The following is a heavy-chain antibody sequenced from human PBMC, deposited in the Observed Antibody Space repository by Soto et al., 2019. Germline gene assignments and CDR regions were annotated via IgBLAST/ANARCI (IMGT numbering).Heavy chain of an antibody. CDR1: GFPFSSYW. J-gene: IGHJ4*02. D-gene: IGHD3-9*01. CDR2: ISGDGVTT. Sequence: EVQLVESGGDLVQRGGSLRLSCAASGFPFSSYWMHWVRHTPGKGLDWVARISGDGVTTYYADSVTGRFTVSRDNAKDTLSLQRGGLRAEDTAVYYCAREYYGLLTGYSTDYWGQGTRVSVSS. V-gene: IGHV3-74*01. CDR3: AREYYGLLTGYSTDY.